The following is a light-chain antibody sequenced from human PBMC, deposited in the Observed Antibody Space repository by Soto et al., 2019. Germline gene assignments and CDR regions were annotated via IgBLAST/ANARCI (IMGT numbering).Light chain of an antibody. V-gene: IGLV2-8*01. Sequence: HSALTQPPSASGSPGQSVTISCTGTSSDVGGYNYVSWYQQHPGKAPKLMISEVSKRPSGVPDRFSGSKSGNTASLTVSGIQAEDEADYYCSSFAGNNNLVFGGGTKLTVL. CDR3: SSFAGNNNLV. CDR2: EVS. CDR1: SSDVGGYNY. J-gene: IGLJ2*01.